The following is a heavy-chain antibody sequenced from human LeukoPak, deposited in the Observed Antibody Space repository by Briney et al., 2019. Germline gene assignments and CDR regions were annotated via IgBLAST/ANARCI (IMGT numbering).Heavy chain of an antibody. D-gene: IGHD3-22*01. CDR1: GFTFSSYW. CDR3: AKDRYYYDSSGYLDFDY. Sequence: PGGSLRLSCAASGFTFSSYWMSWVRQAPGKGLEWVANIKKDGSENYYVDSVKGRFTISRDNAKKSLYLQMKSLRAEDTAVYYCAKDRYYYDSSGYLDFDYWGQGTLVTVSS. J-gene: IGHJ4*02. V-gene: IGHV3-7*03. CDR2: IKKDGSEN.